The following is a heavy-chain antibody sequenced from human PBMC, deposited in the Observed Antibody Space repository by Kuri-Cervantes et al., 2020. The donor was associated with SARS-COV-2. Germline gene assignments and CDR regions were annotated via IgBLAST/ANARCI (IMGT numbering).Heavy chain of an antibody. J-gene: IGHJ4*02. Sequence: ASVKVSCKASGYTFTGYYMHWVRQAPGQGLEWVGRINPNYGGTNFAQKFQGRVTMTRDTSISTAYMELSSLRSDDTAMYYCARALYGSGTYYKPPEFDYWGQGTLVTVSS. CDR3: ARALYGSGTYYKPPEFDY. V-gene: IGHV1-2*06. CDR2: INPNYGGT. CDR1: GYTFTGYY. D-gene: IGHD3-10*01.